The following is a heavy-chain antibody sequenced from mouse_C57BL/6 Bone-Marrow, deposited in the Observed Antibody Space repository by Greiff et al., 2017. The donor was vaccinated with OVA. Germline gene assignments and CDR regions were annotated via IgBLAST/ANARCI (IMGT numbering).Heavy chain of an antibody. J-gene: IGHJ4*01. D-gene: IGHD2-4*01. Sequence: EVMLVESGGGLVQPKGSLKLSCAASGFSFNTYAMNWVRQAPGKGLEWVARIRSKSNNYATYYADSVKDRFTISRDDSESMLYLQMNNLKTEDTAMYYCVSYIYYDYSNYAMDYWGQGTSVTVSS. V-gene: IGHV10-1*01. CDR1: GFSFNTYA. CDR3: VSYIYYDYSNYAMDY. CDR2: IRSKSNNYAT.